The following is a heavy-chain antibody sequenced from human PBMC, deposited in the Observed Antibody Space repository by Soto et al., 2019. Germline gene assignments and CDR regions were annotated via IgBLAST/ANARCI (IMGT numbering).Heavy chain of an antibody. Sequence: SETLSLTCTLPGGCVSSNSYYGSWIRQPPGTGLEFIGYIYYSGITNYNPALKSRVTISLDTSKNQFSLKLNSVTAADTAVYYCAKAELDYRFDSSGQGTLVTVSS. CDR1: GGCVSSNSYY. CDR3: AKAELDYRFDS. V-gene: IGHV4-61*01. J-gene: IGHJ4*02. D-gene: IGHD1-26*01. CDR2: IYYSGIT.